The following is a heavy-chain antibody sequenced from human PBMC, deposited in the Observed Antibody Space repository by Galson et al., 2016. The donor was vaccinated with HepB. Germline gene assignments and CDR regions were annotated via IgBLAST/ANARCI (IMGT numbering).Heavy chain of an antibody. CDR2: INHSGGT. V-gene: IGHV4-34*01. D-gene: IGHD3-3*01. Sequence: SETLSLTCAVYGGSFSDYSWSWIRQPPGKGLEWIGEINHSGGTNFNPSLKSRVTISIDTSKNQFSLRLRSVTAADTAIYYCARGRFTRDFAILIATFYYYAVDVWGQGTSVTV. CDR1: GGSFSDYS. CDR3: ARGRFTRDFAILIATFYYYAVDV. J-gene: IGHJ6*02.